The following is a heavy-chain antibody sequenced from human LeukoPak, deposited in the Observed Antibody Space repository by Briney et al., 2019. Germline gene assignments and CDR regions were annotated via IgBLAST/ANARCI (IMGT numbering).Heavy chain of an antibody. CDR3: ARGYCSGGTCYLVENWFDP. CDR1: GGTFSSYA. J-gene: IGHJ5*02. CDR2: IIPMFGAA. V-gene: IGHV1-69*13. D-gene: IGHD2-15*01. Sequence: GASVKVSCKASGGTFSSYAINWVRQAPGQGLEWMGGIIPMFGAANYAQKFQGRVTITADESTSTAYMELSSLRSEDTAVYYCARGYCSGGTCYLVENWFDPWGQGTLVTVSS.